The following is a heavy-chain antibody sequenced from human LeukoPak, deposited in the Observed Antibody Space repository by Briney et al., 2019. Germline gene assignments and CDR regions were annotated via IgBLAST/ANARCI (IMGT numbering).Heavy chain of an antibody. J-gene: IGHJ4*02. Sequence: GGSLRLSCAASGFTFSTYPMSWVRQAPGKGLEWVSSISGSGGGTYYTDSVKGRFTISRDNSKNVLYLQMNSLRAEDTAVYYCAKFSNTNGWYCDYWGQGTPVTVS. CDR2: ISGSGGGT. CDR1: GFTFSTYP. V-gene: IGHV3-23*01. CDR3: AKFSNTNGWYCDY. D-gene: IGHD6-19*01.